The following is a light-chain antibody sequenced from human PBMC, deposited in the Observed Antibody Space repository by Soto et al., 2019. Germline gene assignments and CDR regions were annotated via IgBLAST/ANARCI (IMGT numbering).Light chain of an antibody. CDR2: DAT. Sequence: ETVLTQSPATLSLSPGERATLSCRASQNVDIYVAWYQQKPGQAPRLLIYDATNRATGIPARFSGSGSGTDFTLTISSLEPDDVAVSYCQQRKFWPQITFGQGTRLEIK. J-gene: IGKJ5*01. CDR1: QNVDIY. CDR3: QQRKFWPQIT. V-gene: IGKV3-11*01.